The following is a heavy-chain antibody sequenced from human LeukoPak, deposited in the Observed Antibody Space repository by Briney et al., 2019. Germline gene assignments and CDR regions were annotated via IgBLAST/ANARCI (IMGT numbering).Heavy chain of an antibody. Sequence: GGSLRLSCAASGFIFRSYGMRWVRQTPGEGLEWVAAIWYDGRDKYYADSVKGRFTISRDNSENTLSLQMNSLRGEDTAVYYCARDIVATGGRYFDHWGQGTLVTVSS. CDR3: ARDIVATGGRYFDH. D-gene: IGHD6-13*01. J-gene: IGHJ4*02. V-gene: IGHV3-33*01. CDR2: IWYDGRDK. CDR1: GFIFRSYG.